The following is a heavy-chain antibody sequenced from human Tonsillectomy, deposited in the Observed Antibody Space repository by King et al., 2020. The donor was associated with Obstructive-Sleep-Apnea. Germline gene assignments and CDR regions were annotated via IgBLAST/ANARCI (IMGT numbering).Heavy chain of an antibody. CDR1: GFTFSGYA. CDR2: ISSNGGST. J-gene: IGHJ4*02. D-gene: IGHD3-10*01. CDR3: AREADGAVDY. V-gene: IGHV3-64*01. Sequence: VQLVESGGGLVQPGGSLRLSCAASGFTFSGYAMHWVRQAPGKGLEYASAISSNGGSTYYANSVKGRFTISRDNSKNTLYLQMGSLRAEDMAVYYCAREADGAVDYWGQGTLVTVSS.